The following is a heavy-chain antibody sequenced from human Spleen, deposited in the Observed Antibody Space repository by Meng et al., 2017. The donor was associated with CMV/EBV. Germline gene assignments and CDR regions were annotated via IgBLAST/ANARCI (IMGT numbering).Heavy chain of an antibody. V-gene: IGHV4-59*01. J-gene: IGHJ5*02. CDR2: IYYSGST. CDR1: GGSISSYY. CDR3: ARDSGDSDWFDP. D-gene: IGHD3-10*01. Sequence: GSLRLSCTVSGGSISSYYWSWIRQPPGKGLEWIGYIYYSGSTNYNPSLKSRVTISVDTSKNQFSLKLSSMTAADTAVYYCARDSGDSDWFDPWGQGTLVTVSS.